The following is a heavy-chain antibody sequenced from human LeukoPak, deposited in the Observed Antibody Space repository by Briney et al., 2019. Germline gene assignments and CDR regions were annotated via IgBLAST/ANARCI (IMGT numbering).Heavy chain of an antibody. CDR3: ARHILGIVGMAYQNWFDP. CDR1: GGSISSNSYY. D-gene: IGHD2-8*01. Sequence: SETLSLTCNVSGGSISSNSYYWGWIRQPPGKRLEWIGRFYSTGGTYYNPSLESRVTISVETSENQISLKLRSVTAADTAVYYCARHILGIVGMAYQNWFDPWGQGALVTVTS. CDR2: FYSTGGT. J-gene: IGHJ5*02. V-gene: IGHV4-39*01.